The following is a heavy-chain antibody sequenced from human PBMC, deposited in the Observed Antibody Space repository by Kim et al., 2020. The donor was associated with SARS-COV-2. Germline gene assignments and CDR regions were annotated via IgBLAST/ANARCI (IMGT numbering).Heavy chain of an antibody. V-gene: IGHV1-69*13. J-gene: IGHJ3*02. D-gene: IGHD3-9*01. CDR1: GGTFSSYA. CDR3: ARDQRKYFDWYPHHDAFDI. Sequence: SVKVSCKASGGTFSSYAISWVRQAPGQGLEWMGGIIPIFGTANYAQKFQGRVTITADESTSTAYMELSSLRSEDTAVYYCARDQRKYFDWYPHHDAFDIWGQGTMVTVSS. CDR2: IIPIFGTA.